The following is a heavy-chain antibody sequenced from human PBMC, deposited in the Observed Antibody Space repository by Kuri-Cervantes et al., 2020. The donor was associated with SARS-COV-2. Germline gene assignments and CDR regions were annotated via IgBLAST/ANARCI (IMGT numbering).Heavy chain of an antibody. CDR2: INPNSGGT. CDR3: ARDSAGLYSSSSWNWFDP. J-gene: IGHJ5*02. V-gene: IGHV1-2*02. CDR1: GYTFTGYY. D-gene: IGHD6-6*01. Sequence: ASVKVSCKASGYTFTGYYMYWVRQAPGQGLEWMGWINPNSGGTNYAQKFQGRVTMTRDTSISTAYMELSRLRSDDTAVYYCARDSAGLYSSSSWNWFDPWGQGTLVTVSS.